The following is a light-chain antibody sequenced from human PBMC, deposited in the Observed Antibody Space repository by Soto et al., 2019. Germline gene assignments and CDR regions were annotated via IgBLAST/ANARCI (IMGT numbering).Light chain of an antibody. CDR1: SSDVGGYSY. CDR3: SSYTSGTTFV. V-gene: IGLV2-14*03. Sequence: QSALTQPASVSGSPGQSITISCTGTSSDVGGYSYVSWYQQHPGKVPKLMIYGVTNRPSGVSNRFSGSKSGNTASLTITGLQAEYEADYFCSSYTSGTTFVFGTGTKVTVL. CDR2: GVT. J-gene: IGLJ1*01.